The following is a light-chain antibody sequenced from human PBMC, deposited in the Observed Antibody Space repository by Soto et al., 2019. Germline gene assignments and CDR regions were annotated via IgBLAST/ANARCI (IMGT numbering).Light chain of an antibody. V-gene: IGLV2-14*01. Sequence: QSALTQPPSASGSPGQSVTISCTGTTTDVGGYDLVSWYQQHPGKAPKVIIYEVFNRPSGVSNRFSVSKSGNTASLTISGLQAEDEADYYCSSYTPTTWVFGGGTKLTVL. CDR3: SSYTPTTWV. CDR1: TTDVGGYDL. CDR2: EVF. J-gene: IGLJ3*02.